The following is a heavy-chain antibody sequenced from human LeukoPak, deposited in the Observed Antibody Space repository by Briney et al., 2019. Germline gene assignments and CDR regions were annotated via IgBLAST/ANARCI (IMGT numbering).Heavy chain of an antibody. CDR1: GFTFSSYV. Sequence: GGSLRLSCAASGFTFSSYVMTWVRQAPGKGLEWVSAIFGSGDNTYYPDSVKGRFTISRDNSKNTLYLQMNGLRVEVTAVYYCVKAGLNADIILNSWGQGTLVTVSS. V-gene: IGHV3-23*01. CDR3: VKAGLNADIILNS. J-gene: IGHJ4*02. D-gene: IGHD4-23*01. CDR2: IFGSGDNT.